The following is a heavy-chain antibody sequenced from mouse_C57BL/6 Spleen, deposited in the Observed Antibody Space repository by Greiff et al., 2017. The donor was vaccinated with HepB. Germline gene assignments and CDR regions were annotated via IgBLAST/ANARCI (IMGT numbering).Heavy chain of an antibody. CDR1: GYTFTSYW. J-gene: IGHJ2*01. CDR3: ARGGYYGSSNYFDY. V-gene: IGHV1-55*01. D-gene: IGHD1-1*01. Sequence: QVHVKQPGAELVKPGASVKMSCKASGYTFTSYWITWVKQRPGQGLEWIGDIYPGSGSTNYNEKFKSKATLTVDTSSSTAYMQLSSLTSEDSAVYYCARGGYYGSSNYFDYWGQSTTLTVSS. CDR2: IYPGSGST.